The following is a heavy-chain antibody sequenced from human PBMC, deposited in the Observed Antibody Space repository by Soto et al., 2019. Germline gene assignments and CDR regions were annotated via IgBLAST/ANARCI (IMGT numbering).Heavy chain of an antibody. CDR2: INTNPGNP. V-gene: IGHV7-4-1*01. D-gene: IGHD2-15*01. Sequence: QVQLVQSRSELKNPGASVKVSCRASGYTFTTYSIHWLRQAPGQGLEWMGGINTNPGNPTYAQGFTGLLVFAVDSSVSTSHLHISSLKTEDTGIYFCARGGIGYCSGGSCYYDLWGQGTLVTVSS. CDR3: ARGGIGYCSGGSCYYDL. CDR1: GYTFTTYS. J-gene: IGHJ4*02.